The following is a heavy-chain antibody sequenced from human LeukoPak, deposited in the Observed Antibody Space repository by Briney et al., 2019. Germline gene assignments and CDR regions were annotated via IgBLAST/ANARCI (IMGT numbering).Heavy chain of an antibody. CDR2: IYYRGNT. CDR1: GGSISTSSYF. J-gene: IGHJ5*02. CDR3: ARDTVINPGFDP. V-gene: IGHV4-39*07. Sequence: SETLSLTCTVSGGSISTSSYFWGWIRQPPGKGLEWIGSIYYRGNTYFNSSLKSRVTMSVDTSKNQFSLKLTSVTAADTAVYYCARDTVINPGFDPWGRGTLVIVSS. D-gene: IGHD4-17*01.